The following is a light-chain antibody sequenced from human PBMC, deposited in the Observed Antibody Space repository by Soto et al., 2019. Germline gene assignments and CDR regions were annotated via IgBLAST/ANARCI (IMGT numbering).Light chain of an antibody. CDR1: SSDIGDYDY. V-gene: IGLV2-11*01. J-gene: IGLJ1*01. CDR2: DVT. CDR3: CSYVDKYTYV. Sequence: QSALAQPRSVSGSPGQSVTISCTGTSSDIGDYDYVSWYQHHAGKTPKLMIYDVTKRPSGVPDRFSGSKSGSTASLTISGLQADDEADYYCCSYVDKYTYVFGTGTKVTVL.